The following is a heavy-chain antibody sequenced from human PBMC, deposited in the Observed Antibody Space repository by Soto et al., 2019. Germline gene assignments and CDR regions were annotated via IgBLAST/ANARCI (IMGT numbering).Heavy chain of an antibody. CDR3: ARDYGSGSTDFDYYGMDV. Sequence: GGSLRLSCAASGFTFSSYAMHWVRQAPGKGLEWVAVISYDGSNKYYADSVKGRFTISRDNSKNTLYLQMNSLRAEDTAVYYCARDYGSGSTDFDYYGMDVWGQGTTVTVSS. V-gene: IGHV3-30-3*01. D-gene: IGHD3-10*01. CDR1: GFTFSSYA. J-gene: IGHJ6*02. CDR2: ISYDGSNK.